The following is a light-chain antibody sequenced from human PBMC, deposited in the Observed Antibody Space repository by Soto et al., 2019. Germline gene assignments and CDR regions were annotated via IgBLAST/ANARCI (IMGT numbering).Light chain of an antibody. V-gene: IGKV2D-29*02. CDR1: QSLLSSGGETY. CDR3: MQSTHLPLT. CDR2: EVS. J-gene: IGKJ5*01. Sequence: DIVMSQTPLSLSVTPGQPASISCRSSQSLLSSGGETYLFWYLQRPGQSPQLLIYEVSNRISAVPDRFSVSGSGTDFTLNISRVEAEDAGVYYCMQSTHLPLTFGHGTRLEVK.